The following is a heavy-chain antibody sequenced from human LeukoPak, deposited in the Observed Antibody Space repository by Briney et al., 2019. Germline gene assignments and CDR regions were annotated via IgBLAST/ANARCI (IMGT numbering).Heavy chain of an antibody. CDR2: ISYSGSI. CDR3: ATLEIGDYYFDY. V-gene: IGHV4-39*01. CDR1: GGSISSRPYY. Sequence: SETLSLTCTVSGGSISSRPYYWGWVRQPPGKGLEWIGSISYSGSIHYNPSLNSRVTISVDTSKNHFFLRLSSVTAADTAVYYCATLEIGDYYFDYWGQGTLVTVSS. J-gene: IGHJ4*02. D-gene: IGHD3-16*01.